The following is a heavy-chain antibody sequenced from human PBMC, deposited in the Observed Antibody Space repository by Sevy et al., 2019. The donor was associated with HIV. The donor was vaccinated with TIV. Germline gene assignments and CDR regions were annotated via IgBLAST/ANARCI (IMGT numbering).Heavy chain of an antibody. J-gene: IGHJ4*02. CDR1: GGSISSYY. D-gene: IGHD5-18*01. Sequence: SETLSLTCTVSGGSISSYYWSGIRQPPWKGLEWIGYIYYSGSTNYNPSLKSRVTISVDTSKNQFSLKLSSVTAADTAVYYCARGVAPYSYGYRDHHGGFDYWGQGTLVTVSS. CDR3: ARGVAPYSYGYRDHHGGFDY. V-gene: IGHV4-59*01. CDR2: IYYSGST.